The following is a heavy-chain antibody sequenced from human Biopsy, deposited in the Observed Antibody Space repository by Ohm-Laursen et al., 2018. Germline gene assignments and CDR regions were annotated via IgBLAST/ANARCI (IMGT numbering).Heavy chain of an antibody. D-gene: IGHD4-23*01. V-gene: IGHV3-33*01. CDR2: TWDDGSHQ. CDR3: ARDTRWSPYHMDI. Sequence: SLRLSCAASGFNFSAYGMHWVRQAPDKGLEWVALTWDDGSHQYYADSVKGRFTISRDNAKNSLYLQMNSLRADDTAVYYCARDTRWSPYHMDIWGQGTTVTVSS. CDR1: GFNFSAYG. J-gene: IGHJ6*02.